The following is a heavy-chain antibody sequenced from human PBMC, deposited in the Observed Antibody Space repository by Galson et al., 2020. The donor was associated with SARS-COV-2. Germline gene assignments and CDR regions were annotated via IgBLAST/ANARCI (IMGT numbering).Heavy chain of an antibody. Sequence: GGSLRLSRAASGYTFSSYAMHWVRQAPGKGLEWVAVISYDGSNKYYADSVKGRFTIYRDNSKNTLYLQMNSLRAEDTAVYYCAREGILATPDAFDIWGQGTMVTVSS. D-gene: IGHD3-10*01. J-gene: IGHJ3*02. CDR2: ISYDGSNK. CDR3: AREGILATPDAFDI. CDR1: GYTFSSYA. V-gene: IGHV3-30*01.